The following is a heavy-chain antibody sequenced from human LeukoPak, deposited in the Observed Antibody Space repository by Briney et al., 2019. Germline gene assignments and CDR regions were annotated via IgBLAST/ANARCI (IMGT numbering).Heavy chain of an antibody. D-gene: IGHD3-22*01. CDR1: GFTSRKYG. Sequence: GGSLRLSCAASGFTSRKYGIHWVRQAPGKGLEWVAVISEDESDKQYADSVKGRFTISRDNSKNTVYLQMNSLRAEDTAVYYCAKDRRYYDSTGYYWYFDYWGQGTLVTVSS. CDR3: AKDRRYYDSTGYYWYFDY. CDR2: ISEDESDK. J-gene: IGHJ4*02. V-gene: IGHV3-30*18.